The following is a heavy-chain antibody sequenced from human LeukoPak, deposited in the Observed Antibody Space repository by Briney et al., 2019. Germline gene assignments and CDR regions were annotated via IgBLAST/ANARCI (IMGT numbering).Heavy chain of an antibody. Sequence: ASVKVSCKVSGYTLTELSMHWVRQAPGKGREWMGGFDPEDGETIYAQKFQGRVTMTEDTSTDTAYMELSSLRSEDTAVYYCATGGYYYDSSGYYSIDYWGQGTLVTVSS. D-gene: IGHD3-22*01. CDR1: GYTLTELS. CDR3: ATGGYYYDSSGYYSIDY. CDR2: FDPEDGET. V-gene: IGHV1-24*01. J-gene: IGHJ4*02.